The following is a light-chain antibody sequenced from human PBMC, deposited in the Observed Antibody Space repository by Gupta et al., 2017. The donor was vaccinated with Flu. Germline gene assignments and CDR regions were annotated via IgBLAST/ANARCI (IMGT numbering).Light chain of an antibody. CDR1: SSDVGTYKY. CDR2: DVT. J-gene: IGLJ1*01. Sequence: QSALTQPRSVSGSPGQSVTISCSGTSSDVGTYKYVSWYQQHPGKAPKLMMYDVTKRPSGVPDRFSGSKSGNTESLTISGLQAEDEADYACCSYAGSYTFVFGTGTEVTVL. CDR3: CSYAGSYTFV. V-gene: IGLV2-11*01.